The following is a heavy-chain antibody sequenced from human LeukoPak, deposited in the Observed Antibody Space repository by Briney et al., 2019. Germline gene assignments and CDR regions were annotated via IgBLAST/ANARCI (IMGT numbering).Heavy chain of an antibody. CDR1: GFTFTNYW. V-gene: IGHV3-74*01. J-gene: IGHJ4*02. CDR3: AKLNLVTVKYYFDY. D-gene: IGHD4-17*01. Sequence: GGSLRLSCVVSGFTFTNYWMQWVRQVPGKGLVWVARMNSDGTSIIHADSVKGRFTISRDNSKNTLYLQMNSLRAEDTAVYYCAKLNLVTVKYYFDYWGQGTLVTVSS. CDR2: MNSDGTSI.